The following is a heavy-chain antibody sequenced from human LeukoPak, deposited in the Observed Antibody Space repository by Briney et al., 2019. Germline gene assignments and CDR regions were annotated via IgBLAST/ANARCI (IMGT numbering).Heavy chain of an antibody. CDR3: AKGGEWNLHYFDY. CDR1: GFTFSNYG. Sequence: GGSLRLSCAASGFTFSNYGMHWVRQAPGKGLEWVSAISGRGGSTYYADSVRGRFTISRDNSKNTVYLQMNSLRAEDTAVYYCAKGGEWNLHYFDYWGQGTLVTVSS. D-gene: IGHD3-16*01. V-gene: IGHV3-23*01. CDR2: ISGRGGST. J-gene: IGHJ4*02.